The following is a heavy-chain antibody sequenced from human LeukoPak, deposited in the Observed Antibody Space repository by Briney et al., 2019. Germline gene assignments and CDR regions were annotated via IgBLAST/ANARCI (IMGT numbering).Heavy chain of an antibody. J-gene: IGHJ6*02. CDR2: INPNSGGT. D-gene: IGHD3-3*01. Sequence: ASVKVSCKASGYTFTGYYMHWVRQAPGQGLEWMGWINPNSGGTNYAQKFQGRATMTRDTSISTAYMELSRLRSDDTAVYYCARPITDYDSYGMDVWGQGTTVTVSS. V-gene: IGHV1-2*02. CDR1: GYTFTGYY. CDR3: ARPITDYDSYGMDV.